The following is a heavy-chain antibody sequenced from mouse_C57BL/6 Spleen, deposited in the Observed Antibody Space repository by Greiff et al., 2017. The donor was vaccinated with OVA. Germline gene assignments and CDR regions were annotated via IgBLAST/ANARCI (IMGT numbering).Heavy chain of an antibody. V-gene: IGHV5-9*01. CDR2: ISGGGGNT. J-gene: IGHJ2*01. Sequence: EVQGVESGGGLVKPGGSLKLSCAASGFTFSSYTMSWVRQTPEKRLEWVATISGGGGNTYYPDSVKGRFTISRDNAKNTLYLQMSSLRSEDTALYYCARRGDGSPFDYWGQGTTLTVSS. CDR3: ARRGDGSPFDY. CDR1: GFTFSSYT. D-gene: IGHD2-3*01.